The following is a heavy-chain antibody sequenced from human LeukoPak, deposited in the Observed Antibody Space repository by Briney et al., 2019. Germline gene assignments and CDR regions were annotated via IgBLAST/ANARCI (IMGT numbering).Heavy chain of an antibody. J-gene: IGHJ4*01. V-gene: IGHV3-23*01. CDR1: GFTFSNSA. CDR2: LSGSGITT. Sequence: GGFLRLSCAASGFTFSNSAMSWVRQAPGKGLEWVSTLSGSGITTYYADSVKGRFTISRDNSKNTLYLQMNSLRAEDTAVYYCAKGIYSSGWSYFDYWGHGTLVTVSS. CDR3: AKGIYSSGWSYFDY. D-gene: IGHD6-19*01.